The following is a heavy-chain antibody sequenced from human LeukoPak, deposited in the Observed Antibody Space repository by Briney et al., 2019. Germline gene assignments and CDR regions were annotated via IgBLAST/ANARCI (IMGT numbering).Heavy chain of an antibody. D-gene: IGHD3-9*01. J-gene: IGHJ4*02. V-gene: IGHV4-59*08. CDR2: IYYSGST. CDR3: AASVRHKILRYFDWGTSDYFDY. CDR1: GGSFSGYY. Sequence: SETLSLTCAVYGGSFSGYYWSWIRQPPGKGLEWIGYIYYSGSTNYNPPLKSRVTISVDTSKNQFSLKLSSVTAADTAVYYCAASVRHKILRYFDWGTSDYFDYWGQGTLVTVSS.